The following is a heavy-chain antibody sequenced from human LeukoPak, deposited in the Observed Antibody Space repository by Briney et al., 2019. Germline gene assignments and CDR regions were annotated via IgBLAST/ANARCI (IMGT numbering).Heavy chain of an antibody. CDR1: GGSFSGYY. D-gene: IGHD3-9*01. CDR3: ARVLRYFERNPTDPMRFDY. J-gene: IGHJ4*02. V-gene: IGHV4-34*01. Sequence: KPSETLSLTCAVYGGSFSGYYWSWIRQPPGKGLEWIGEINHSGSTNYNPSLKSRVTISVDTSKNQFSLKLSSVTAADTAVYYCARVLRYFERNPTDPMRFDYWGQGTLVTVSS. CDR2: INHSGST.